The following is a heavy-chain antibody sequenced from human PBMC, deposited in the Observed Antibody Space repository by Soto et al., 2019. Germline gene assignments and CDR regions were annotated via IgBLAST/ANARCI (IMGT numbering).Heavy chain of an antibody. CDR3: ARDLGYCRSGTSYREWFDP. CDR1: GYTFTTHG. V-gene: IGHV1-18*01. J-gene: IGHJ5*02. CDR2: VRGDNGHT. Sequence: QVQLVQSGAEVKKPGASVKVSCKASGYTFTTHGISWVRQVPGQGLEWMGWVRGDNGHTNYAQSLQGRVTMTTDTSTNTAYMELRSLRSDDTAVYYCARDLGYCRSGTSYREWFDPWGQGTLVTVSS. D-gene: IGHD2-2*01.